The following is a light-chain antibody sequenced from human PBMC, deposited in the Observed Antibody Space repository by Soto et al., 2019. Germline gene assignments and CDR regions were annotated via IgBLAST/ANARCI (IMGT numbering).Light chain of an antibody. J-gene: IGKJ1*01. CDR2: DAS. CDR1: QSVGTS. CDR3: QQSSNWPPWT. V-gene: IGKV3-11*01. Sequence: LTQSPASLSLSPGERATFSCKASQSVGTSLAWFQQKPGQAPRLLIYDASVRATGIPARFSGSGSGTDFTLTISRLQPEDIAMYYCQQSSNWPPWTFGRGTKVDIK.